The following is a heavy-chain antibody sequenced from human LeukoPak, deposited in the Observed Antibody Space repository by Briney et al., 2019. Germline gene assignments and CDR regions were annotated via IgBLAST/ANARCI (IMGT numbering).Heavy chain of an antibody. V-gene: IGHV3-53*01. CDR1: GFTVSSNY. Sequence: PGGSLRLSCAASGFTVSSNYMSWVRQAPGKGLEWVSVIYSGGSTYYADSVKGRFTISRDNSKNTLYLQMNSLRAEDTAVYYCASHPRYYYGSGSYYALGYWGQGTLVTVSS. CDR3: ASHPRYYYGSGSYYALGY. D-gene: IGHD3-10*01. CDR2: IYSGGST. J-gene: IGHJ4*02.